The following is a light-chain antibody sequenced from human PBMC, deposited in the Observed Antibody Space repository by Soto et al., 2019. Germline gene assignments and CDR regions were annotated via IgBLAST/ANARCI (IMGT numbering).Light chain of an antibody. CDR1: TGAVTGGHF. V-gene: IGLV7-46*01. Sequence: QTVVTKEPSLTVSPGGTVTLTCGSSTGAVTGGHFPHWFQQKPGQAPRTLIYDTSDKQSWTPARFSGSLLAGKAALTLSGAQPEDEADYYCLLSYGGGLVVFGGGTQLTVL. CDR2: DTS. CDR3: LLSYGGGLVV. J-gene: IGLJ2*01.